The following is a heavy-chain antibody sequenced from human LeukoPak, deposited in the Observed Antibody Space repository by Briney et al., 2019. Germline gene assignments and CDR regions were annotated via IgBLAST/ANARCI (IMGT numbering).Heavy chain of an antibody. CDR3: AITSMSVTGTLDY. D-gene: IGHD1-1*01. V-gene: IGHV3-30-3*01. J-gene: IGHJ4*02. CDR2: ISKDETNK. Sequence: GGSLRLSCAASGFTFRTYAMNWVRQAPGKGLEWVAVISKDETNKWYTDSVKGRFTTSRDNSKNTLYLQMNSLRAEDTAVYYCAITSMSVTGTLDYWGQGALVTVSS. CDR1: GFTFRTYA.